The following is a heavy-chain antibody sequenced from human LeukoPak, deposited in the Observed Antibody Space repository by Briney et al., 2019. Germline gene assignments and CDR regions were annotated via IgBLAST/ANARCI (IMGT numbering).Heavy chain of an antibody. Sequence: SVKVSCKASGGTFSSYAISWVRQAPGQGLEWMGGIIPIFGTANYAQKFQGRVTITADESTSTAYMELSSLRAEDTAVYYCAKDRRGPSSGWYEGADIWGQGTMVTVSS. D-gene: IGHD6-19*01. V-gene: IGHV1-69*13. CDR1: GGTFSSYA. CDR2: IIPIFGTA. CDR3: AKDRRGPSSGWYEGADI. J-gene: IGHJ3*02.